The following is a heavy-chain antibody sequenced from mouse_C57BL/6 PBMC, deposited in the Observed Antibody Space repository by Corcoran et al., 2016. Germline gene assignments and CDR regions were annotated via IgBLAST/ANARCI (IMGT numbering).Heavy chain of an antibody. Sequence: QVQLQQSGAELVKPGASVKISCKASGYAFSSYWMNWVKQRPGKCLEWIGQIYPGDGDTNYNRKFKGKATLTADKSSSTAYMQLSSLTSEDSAVYFCARLPYYGSRYDYAMDYWGQGTSVTVS. CDR2: IYPGDGDT. CDR3: ARLPYYGSRYDYAMDY. D-gene: IGHD1-1*01. CDR1: GYAFSSYW. J-gene: IGHJ4*01. V-gene: IGHV1-80*01.